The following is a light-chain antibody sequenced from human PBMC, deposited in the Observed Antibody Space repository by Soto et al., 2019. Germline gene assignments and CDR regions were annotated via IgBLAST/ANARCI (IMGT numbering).Light chain of an antibody. CDR1: KNDIAIYNY. CDR2: QVT. V-gene: IGLV2-14*01. Sequence: QSVLTQPPSASGSPGQSVTISCTGTKNDIAIYNYVSWYQQQPGKAPKLMIYQVTNRPSGVSNRFSGSRSGNTASLTISGLQAEDEADYYCSSYTDSSNYVFGTGTKVTVL. CDR3: SSYTDSSNYV. J-gene: IGLJ1*01.